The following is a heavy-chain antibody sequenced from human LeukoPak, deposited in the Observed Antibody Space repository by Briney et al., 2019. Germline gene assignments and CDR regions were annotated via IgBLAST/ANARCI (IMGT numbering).Heavy chain of an antibody. CDR1: GGSISSHY. CDR3: AREDYYNSGGYYLDY. CDR2: MYYNGSM. Sequence: PSETLSLTCTVSGGSISSHYWSWIRQPPGKGLEWIGYMYYNGSMNYNPSLKSRVTISADTSKNQFSLKLSSVTAADTAVYYCAREDYYNSGGYYLDYWGQGTLVTVSS. J-gene: IGHJ4*02. V-gene: IGHV4-59*11. D-gene: IGHD3-22*01.